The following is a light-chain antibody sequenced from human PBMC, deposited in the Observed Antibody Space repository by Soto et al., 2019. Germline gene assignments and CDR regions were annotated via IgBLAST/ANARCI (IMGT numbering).Light chain of an antibody. CDR3: QQYGSSPALT. V-gene: IGKV3-20*01. CDR2: GAS. J-gene: IGKJ4*01. Sequence: EIVVTQSPGTLSLSPGERATLSCRASQSVSSSYLAWYQQKPGQAPRLLIYGASSRATGIPDRFSGSGSGTDFTLTISRLEPEDFAVYYCQQYGSSPALTFGGGTKVEIK. CDR1: QSVSSSY.